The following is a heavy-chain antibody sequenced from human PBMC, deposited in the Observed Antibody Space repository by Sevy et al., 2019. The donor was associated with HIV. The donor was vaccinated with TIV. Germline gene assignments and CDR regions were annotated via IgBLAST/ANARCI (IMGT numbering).Heavy chain of an antibody. CDR3: AKLSGLYYDSSGYYGDGGYFQN. J-gene: IGHJ1*01. V-gene: IGHV3-9*01. CDR1: GFTFDDYA. Sequence: GGSLRLACAASGFTFDDYAMHWVRQAPGKGLEWVSGISWNSGSIGYADSVKGRFTISRDNAKNSLYLQMNSLRAEDTALHYCAKLSGLYYDSSGYYGDGGYFQNWGQGTLVTVSS. D-gene: IGHD3-22*01. CDR2: ISWNSGSI.